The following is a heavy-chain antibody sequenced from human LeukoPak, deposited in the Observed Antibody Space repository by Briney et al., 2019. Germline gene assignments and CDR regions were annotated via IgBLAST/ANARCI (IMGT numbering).Heavy chain of an antibody. CDR3: ARVKERCYYYGMDV. CDR2: ISAYNGNT. V-gene: IGHV1-18*01. Sequence: ASVKVSCKASGYTFASYGISWVRQAPGQGLEWMGWISAYNGNTNYAQKLQGRVTMTTDTSTSTAYMELRSLRSDDTAVYYCARVKERCYYYGMDVWGQGTTVTVSS. CDR1: GYTFASYG. J-gene: IGHJ6*02.